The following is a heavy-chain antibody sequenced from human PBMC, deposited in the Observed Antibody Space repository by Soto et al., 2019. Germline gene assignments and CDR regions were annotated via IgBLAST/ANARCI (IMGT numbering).Heavy chain of an antibody. CDR2: ISSSSSYI. Sequence: VGSLRHSCAASGFTFSSYSMNWVRQAPGKGLEWVSSISSSSSYIYYADSVKGRFTISRDNAKNSLYLQMNSLRAEDTAVYYCAREKYSGYLTDLDYWGQGTLVTVSS. V-gene: IGHV3-21*01. CDR1: GFTFSSYS. J-gene: IGHJ4*02. CDR3: AREKYSGYLTDLDY. D-gene: IGHD5-12*01.